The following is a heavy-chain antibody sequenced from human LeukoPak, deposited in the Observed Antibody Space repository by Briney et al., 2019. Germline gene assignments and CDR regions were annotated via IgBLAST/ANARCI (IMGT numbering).Heavy chain of an antibody. J-gene: IGHJ3*01. D-gene: IGHD4-17*01. V-gene: IGHV4-59*08. CDR2: IYYSGST. CDR1: GGSISNYY. Sequence: PSETLSLTCTVSGGSISNYYWSWIRQPPEKGLEWIGYIYYSGSTNYNPSLKSRLTISVHTSKNQFSLKLSSVTAADTAVYYCARSYGDYITGAYAFDVWGQGTMVTVSS. CDR3: ARSYGDYITGAYAFDV.